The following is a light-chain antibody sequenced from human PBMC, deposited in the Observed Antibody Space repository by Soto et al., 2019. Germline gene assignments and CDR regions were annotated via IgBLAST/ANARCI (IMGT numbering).Light chain of an antibody. J-gene: IGKJ4*01. Sequence: DFPLTQSPSFLSASVGDRVTITCRASQGIGSYLGWYQQAPGKAPKLLIYGASTLQSGVPSRFSGSGSGTESTLTISSLQPEDFATYYRQQLNTYPAFGGGTKVEI. V-gene: IGKV1-9*01. CDR1: QGIGSY. CDR2: GAS. CDR3: QQLNTYPA.